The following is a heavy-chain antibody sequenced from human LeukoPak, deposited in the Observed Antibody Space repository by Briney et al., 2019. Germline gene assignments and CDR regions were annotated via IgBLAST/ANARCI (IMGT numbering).Heavy chain of an antibody. D-gene: IGHD5-18*01. V-gene: IGHV3-30*18. CDR1: GFTFSSYG. CDR2: ISYDGSNK. Sequence: GGSLRLSCAASGFTFSSYGMNWVRQSPGKGLEWVAVISYDGSNKYYADSVKGRFTNSRDNSKNTLYLQMNSLRVEDTAVYYCAKEDATMVTIDYWGQGTLVTVSS. CDR3: AKEDATMVTIDY. J-gene: IGHJ4*02.